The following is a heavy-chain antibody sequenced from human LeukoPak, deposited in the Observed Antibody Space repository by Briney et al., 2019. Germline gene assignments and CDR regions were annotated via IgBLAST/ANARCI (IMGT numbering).Heavy chain of an antibody. J-gene: IGHJ4*02. CDR3: AKRAGESSGWAHFDY. CDR2: ITGSSNT. Sequence: GGSLRLSCEASGFIFSTYSMIWVRQAPGKGLEWVSSITGSSNTYYADSVKGRFTISRDNAKNSLYLQMNSLRAEDTALYYCAKRAGESSGWAHFDYWGQGTLVTVSS. CDR1: GFIFSTYS. V-gene: IGHV3-21*01. D-gene: IGHD6-19*01.